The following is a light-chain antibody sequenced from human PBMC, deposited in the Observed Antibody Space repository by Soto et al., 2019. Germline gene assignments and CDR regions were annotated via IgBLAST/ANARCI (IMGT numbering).Light chain of an antibody. V-gene: IGLV2-14*01. CDR2: EVS. Sequence: QSALTQPASVSGSPGQSITISCTGTSSDDGGYNYVSWYQQHPAKAPKLMIFEVSNRPSGISNRFSGSKSGNTASLTISGLQAEDEADYYCSSYTSSSNYVFGTGTKLTVL. J-gene: IGLJ1*01. CDR1: SSDDGGYNY. CDR3: SSYTSSSNYV.